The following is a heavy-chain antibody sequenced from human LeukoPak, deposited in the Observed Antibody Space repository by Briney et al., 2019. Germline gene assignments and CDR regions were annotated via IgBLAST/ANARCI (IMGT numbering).Heavy chain of an antibody. D-gene: IGHD6-19*01. CDR1: GYTLTELS. CDR2: FDPEDGET. V-gene: IGHV1-24*01. J-gene: IGHJ4*02. Sequence: ASVKVSCKVSGYTLTELSMHWVRQAPGKGLEWMGGFDPEDGETIYAQKFQGRVNMTEDTSTDTAYMELSSLRSEDTAVYYCATVDSSGWYEASFDYWGQGTLVTVSS. CDR3: ATVDSSGWYEASFDY.